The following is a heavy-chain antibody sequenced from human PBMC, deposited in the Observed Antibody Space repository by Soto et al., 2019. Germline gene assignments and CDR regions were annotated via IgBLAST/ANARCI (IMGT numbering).Heavy chain of an antibody. D-gene: IGHD2-2*01. CDR3: AREKCISTSCNHGMDV. CDR1: AFTVNNFP. CDR2: ITTTSTFK. V-gene: IGHV3-21*01. Sequence: EVPLVESGGGLVKPGGSLRLSCVASAFTVNNFPMHWVRQAPGKRLQWLASITTTSTFKYNPDSVNGRFSISRDNAKNSLYLELTNLRSEDTAVYYCAREKCISTSCNHGMDVWGLGTTVTVSS. J-gene: IGHJ6*02.